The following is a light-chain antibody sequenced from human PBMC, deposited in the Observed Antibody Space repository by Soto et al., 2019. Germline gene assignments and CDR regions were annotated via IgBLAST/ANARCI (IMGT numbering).Light chain of an antibody. Sequence: QSALTQPASVSGSPGQSITVSCTGTTNDVGNYEFVSWYQQYPGKAPKLIIYEAIKRPSGVSNRFSGSKSGNTASLTISGLQAEDEAEYYCCSYAGSGTFYVFGTGTKLTVL. CDR1: TNDVGNYEF. J-gene: IGLJ1*01. V-gene: IGLV2-23*01. CDR3: CSYAGSGTFYV. CDR2: EAI.